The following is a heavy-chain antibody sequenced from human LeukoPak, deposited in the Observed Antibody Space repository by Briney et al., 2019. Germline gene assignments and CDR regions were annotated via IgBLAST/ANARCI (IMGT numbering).Heavy chain of an antibody. V-gene: IGHV3-23*01. D-gene: IGHD3-16*02. CDR3: AKDNGRNWYFDL. Sequence: PSETLSLTCAVYGGSFSGYYWSWVRQAPGKGLEWVSAISGSGGSTYYADSVKGRFTISRDNSKNTLYLQMNSLRAEDTAVYYCAKDNGRNWYFDLWGRGTLVTVSS. CDR2: ISGSGGST. J-gene: IGHJ2*01. CDR1: GGSFSGYY.